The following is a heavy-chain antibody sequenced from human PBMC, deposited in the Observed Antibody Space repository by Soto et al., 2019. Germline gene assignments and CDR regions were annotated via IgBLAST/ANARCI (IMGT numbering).Heavy chain of an antibody. Sequence: GGSLRLSCAASGFTVSNDYMNWVRQAPGKGLEWVSYTSSSSSTIYYADSVKGRFTISRDNAKNSLYLQMNSLRDEDTAVYYCASPPYYYDTSGYYYWGQGTLVTVSS. D-gene: IGHD3-22*01. CDR2: TSSSSSTI. CDR3: ASPPYYYDTSGYYY. CDR1: GFTVSNDY. J-gene: IGHJ4*02. V-gene: IGHV3-48*02.